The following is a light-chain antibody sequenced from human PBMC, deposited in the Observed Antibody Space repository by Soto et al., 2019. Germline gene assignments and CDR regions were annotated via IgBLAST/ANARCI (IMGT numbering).Light chain of an antibody. CDR2: GAS. CDR1: QSVSSSF. V-gene: IGKV3-20*01. J-gene: IGKJ1*01. CDR3: QQCGSSPWT. Sequence: EIVLTQSPGTQSLSPGERATLSCRASQSVSSSFLAWYQQKPGQAPRLLIYGASSRATGIPDRFSGSGSGTDFTLTISRLEPEDFAVYYCQQCGSSPWTFGQGTKVEIK.